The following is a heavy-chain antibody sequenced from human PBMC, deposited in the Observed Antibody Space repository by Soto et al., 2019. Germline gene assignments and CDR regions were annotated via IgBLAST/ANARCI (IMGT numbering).Heavy chain of an antibody. CDR2: IYHSGST. V-gene: IGHV4-30-2*01. Sequence: PSETLSLTCAVSGGSISSGGYSWSWIRHPPGKGLEWIGYIYHSGSTYYNPSLKSRVTISVDRSKNQFSLKLSSVTAADTAVYYCAREWYDSSGYYYRYFHSWREGPPVTV. CDR1: GGSISSGGYS. J-gene: IGHJ4*02. D-gene: IGHD3-22*01. CDR3: AREWYDSSGYYYRYFHS.